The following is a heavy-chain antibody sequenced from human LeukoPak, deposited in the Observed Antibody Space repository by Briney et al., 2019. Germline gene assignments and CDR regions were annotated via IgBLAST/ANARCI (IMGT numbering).Heavy chain of an antibody. J-gene: IGHJ5*02. CDR3: ARRNSITTFGVLIEGWFDP. D-gene: IGHD3-3*01. CDR1: GGSFSGYY. V-gene: IGHV4-34*01. CDR2: INHSGST. Sequence: PSETLSLTCAVYGGSFSGYYWSWIRQPPGKGLEWIGEINHSGSTNYNPSLKSRVTISVDTSKNQFSLKLSSVTAADTAVYYCARRNSITTFGVLIEGWFDPWGQGTLVTVSS.